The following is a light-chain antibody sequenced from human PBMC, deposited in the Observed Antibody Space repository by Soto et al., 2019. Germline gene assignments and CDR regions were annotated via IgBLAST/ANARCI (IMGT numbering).Light chain of an antibody. CDR2: GNS. CDR1: SSNIGAGYD. CDR3: QSYDSSLSGYV. V-gene: IGLV1-40*01. J-gene: IGLJ1*01. Sequence: QSVLTQPPSVSGAPGQRVTISCTGSSSNIGAGYDVHWYQQLPGTAPKVLIYGNSNRPSGVPDRLSGSKSGTSASLAITGLQAEDEADYYCQSYDSSLSGYVFXTGTKVTVL.